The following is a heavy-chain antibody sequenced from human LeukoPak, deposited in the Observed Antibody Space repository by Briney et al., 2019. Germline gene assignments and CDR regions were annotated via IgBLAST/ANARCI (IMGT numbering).Heavy chain of an antibody. Sequence: ASVKVSCKASGYTFTSYGISWVRQAPGQGLEWMGWINPNSGGTSSAQKFQGRVTMTRDTSISTAYMELSTLRSDDTAVYYCARDRNGDGFAYFDYWGQGTLVTVSS. CDR3: ARDRNGDGFAYFDY. D-gene: IGHD5-24*01. V-gene: IGHV1-2*02. CDR1: GYTFTSYG. CDR2: INPNSGGT. J-gene: IGHJ4*02.